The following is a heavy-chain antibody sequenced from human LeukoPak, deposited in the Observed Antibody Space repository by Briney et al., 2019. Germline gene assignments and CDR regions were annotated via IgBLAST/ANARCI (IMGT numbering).Heavy chain of an antibody. CDR2: MNPNSGNT. Sequence: ASVKVFCKASGYTFTSYDINWVRQAPGQGLEWMGWMNPNSGNTGYAQKFQGRVTMTRHTSISTAYMELSSLRSEDTAVYYCARERRDVSSGEVGEFDPWGQGTLVTVSS. V-gene: IGHV1-8*01. CDR1: GYTFTSYD. J-gene: IGHJ5*02. CDR3: ARERRDVSSGEVGEFDP. D-gene: IGHD5-24*01.